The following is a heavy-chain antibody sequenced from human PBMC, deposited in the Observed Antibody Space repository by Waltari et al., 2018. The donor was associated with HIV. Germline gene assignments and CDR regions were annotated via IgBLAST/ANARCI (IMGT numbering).Heavy chain of an antibody. Sequence: EVQLVESGGDLVQPGRSLRLSCAASGFTFDDYAMHWVRQAPGKGVEGVSGISWNSGSIGYADSVKGRFTISRDNAKNSLYLQMNSLRAEDTALYYCAKDLAPYGSHGWSLDYWGQGTLVTVSS. J-gene: IGHJ4*02. CDR1: GFTFDDYA. V-gene: IGHV3-9*01. D-gene: IGHD6-19*01. CDR3: AKDLAPYGSHGWSLDY. CDR2: ISWNSGSI.